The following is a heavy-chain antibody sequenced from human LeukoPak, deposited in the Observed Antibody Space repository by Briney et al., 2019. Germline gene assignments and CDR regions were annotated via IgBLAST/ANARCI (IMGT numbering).Heavy chain of an antibody. CDR1: GFTFSSYW. J-gene: IGHJ4*02. V-gene: IGHV3-74*01. CDR3: ARVGCSSTSCTIPDY. CDR2: INSDGSDT. D-gene: IGHD2-2*01. Sequence: GGSLRLSCAASGFTFSSYWMHWVRQAPGKGRVWVSRINSDGSDTTYADSVKGRFTISRDNAKNTLYLQMNSLRAEDTAVYYCARVGCSSTSCTIPDYWGQGTLVTVSS.